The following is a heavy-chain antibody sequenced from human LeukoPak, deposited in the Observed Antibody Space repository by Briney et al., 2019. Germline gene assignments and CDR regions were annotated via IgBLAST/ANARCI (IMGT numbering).Heavy chain of an antibody. Sequence: MAGGSLRLSCAASGFTFSSYSMNWVRQAPGKGLEWVSSTSSSSSYIYYADSVRGRFTISRDNAKNSLYLQMNSLRAEDTAVYYCARGILGYCSGGSCYSADYYYYYMDVWGKGTTVTISS. J-gene: IGHJ6*03. CDR2: TSSSSSYI. D-gene: IGHD2-15*01. V-gene: IGHV3-21*01. CDR1: GFTFSSYS. CDR3: ARGILGYCSGGSCYSADYYYYYMDV.